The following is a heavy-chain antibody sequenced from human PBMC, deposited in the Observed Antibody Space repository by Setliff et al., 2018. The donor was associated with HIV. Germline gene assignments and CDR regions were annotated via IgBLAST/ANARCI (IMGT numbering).Heavy chain of an antibody. J-gene: IGHJ3*02. V-gene: IGHV1-18*01. Sequence: GASVKVSCKASGYTFSTYGLTWVRQAPGQGLEWMGWIRADNGHTDYAEKFQGRVTMTEDTSTDTAYMALSSLRSEDTAMYYCATSGFYDILTGPTPGVFDIWGQGTMVTVSS. D-gene: IGHD3-9*01. CDR1: GYTFSTYG. CDR3: ATSGFYDILTGPTPGVFDI. CDR2: IRADNGHT.